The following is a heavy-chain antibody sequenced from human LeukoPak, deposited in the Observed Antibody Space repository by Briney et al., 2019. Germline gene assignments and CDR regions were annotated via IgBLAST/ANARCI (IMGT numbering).Heavy chain of an antibody. D-gene: IGHD5-18*01. V-gene: IGHV3-7*03. CDR1: GFTFSTYW. J-gene: IGHJ4*02. Sequence: GGSLRLSCPVSGFTFSTYWMSCVGQAPGKEVEPLANIKQDGDDKYYVDSVKGRFTISRDNSKNTLYLQMNSLRAEDTAVYYCAKTRASYPPYSYGLFDYWGQGTLVTVSS. CDR2: IKQDGDDK. CDR3: AKTRASYPPYSYGLFDY.